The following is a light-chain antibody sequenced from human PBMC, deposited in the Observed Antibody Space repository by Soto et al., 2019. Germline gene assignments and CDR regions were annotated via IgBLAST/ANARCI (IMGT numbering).Light chain of an antibody. Sequence: QSALTQPHSVSGTPGQRLTVSCSGSDSNIGSYSVHWFQQLPGTPPKLLISTTYQRPSGVPERFSGSKSGTSASLAISGLQSEDEADYYCAAWDDSLNGHVFGTGTKVTVL. V-gene: IGLV1-44*01. CDR2: TTY. CDR3: AAWDDSLNGHV. CDR1: DSNIGSYS. J-gene: IGLJ1*01.